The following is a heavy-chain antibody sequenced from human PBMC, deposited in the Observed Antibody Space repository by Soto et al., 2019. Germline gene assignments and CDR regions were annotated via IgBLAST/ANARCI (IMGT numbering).Heavy chain of an antibody. CDR3: AREKITGLFDY. D-gene: IGHD2-8*02. Sequence: SETLSLTCAVYGGSFSGYYWTWIRQPPGTGLEWIGEINHSGSTNYNPSLKSRVTISVDTSKNQFSLKLTSVTAADTAVYCCAREKITGLFDYWGQGTPVTVSS. CDR1: GGSFSGYY. J-gene: IGHJ4*02. CDR2: INHSGST. V-gene: IGHV4-34*01.